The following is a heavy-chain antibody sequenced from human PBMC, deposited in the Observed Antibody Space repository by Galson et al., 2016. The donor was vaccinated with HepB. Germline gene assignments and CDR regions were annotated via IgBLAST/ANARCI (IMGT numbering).Heavy chain of an antibody. V-gene: IGHV3-23*01. CDR1: GFTFSNFA. D-gene: IGHD2-15*01. CDR3: AFKAGDCSSGRCYSPFDY. J-gene: IGHJ4*02. Sequence: SLRLSCAASGFTFSNFAMSWVRQAPGKGLEWVSSISGDGESIYYTDSVKGRFTVSRDNSKNTLSLRMNSLRADDTAVYYCAFKAGDCSSGRCYSPFDYWSQGTLVTVSS. CDR2: ISGDGESI.